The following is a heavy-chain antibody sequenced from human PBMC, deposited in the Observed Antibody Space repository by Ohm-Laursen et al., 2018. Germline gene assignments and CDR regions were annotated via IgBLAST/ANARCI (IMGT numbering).Heavy chain of an antibody. J-gene: IGHJ6*02. V-gene: IGHV1-8*01. Sequence: ASVKVSCKASGYTFTSYDINWVRQATGQGLEWMGWMNPNSGNTGYAQKFQGRVTMTRNTPISTAYMELSSLRSEDTAVYYCAKDIVVVPAALYYYGMDVWGQGTTVTVSS. D-gene: IGHD2-2*01. CDR1: GYTFTSYD. CDR2: MNPNSGNT. CDR3: AKDIVVVPAALYYYGMDV.